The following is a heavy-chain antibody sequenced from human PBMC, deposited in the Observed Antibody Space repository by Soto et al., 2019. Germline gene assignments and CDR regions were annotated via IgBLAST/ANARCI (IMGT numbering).Heavy chain of an antibody. V-gene: IGHV3-48*03. CDR3: ARDTGRASADL. CDR2: ISHTDRLT. D-gene: IGHD6-13*01. J-gene: IGHJ5*02. CDR1: GFTFSYYE. Sequence: EVQLAESGGDLVQPGGSLRLSCVGSGFTFSYYEMNWVRQAPGKGAERFAFISHTDRLTHYPDSVKGRFTISRDNAQNSLYLEMTSLRVEDTGVYYCARDTGRASADLWGQGTLVTVSS.